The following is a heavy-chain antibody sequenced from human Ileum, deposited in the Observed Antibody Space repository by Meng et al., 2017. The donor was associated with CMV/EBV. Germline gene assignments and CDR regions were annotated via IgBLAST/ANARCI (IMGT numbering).Heavy chain of an antibody. J-gene: IGHJ1*01. CDR2: IYWDDNK. V-gene: IGHV2-5*02. CDR1: GFSLSTYGVG. CDR3: AHRGGSGSYLQ. Sequence: QITSKKSSPTLLKVSQTSTLSCTFSGFSLSTYGVGIDWIRQPPGKSLEWLALIYWDDNKRYNPSLKSKLTITKDTSKNQVVHTMTNMDPVDTATYYCAHRGGSGSYLQWGQGTLVTVSS. D-gene: IGHD3-10*01.